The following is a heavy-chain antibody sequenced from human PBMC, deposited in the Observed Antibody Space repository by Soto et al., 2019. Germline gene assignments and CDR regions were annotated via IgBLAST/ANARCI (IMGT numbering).Heavy chain of an antibody. J-gene: IGHJ6*02. CDR3: ARERMTTVIYYYYGMDV. V-gene: IGHV1-69*01. D-gene: IGHD4-4*01. CDR1: GGTFSSYA. Sequence: QVQLVQSGAEVKKPGPSVKVSCKASGGTFSSYAISWVRQAPGQGLEWMGGIIPIFGTANYAQKFQGRVTITADESTGTAYMELSSLRSEDTAVYYCARERMTTVIYYYYGMDVWGQGTTVTVSS. CDR2: IIPIFGTA.